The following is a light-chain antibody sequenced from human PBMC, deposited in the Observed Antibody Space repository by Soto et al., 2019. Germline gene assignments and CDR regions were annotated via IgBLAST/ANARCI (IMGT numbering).Light chain of an antibody. J-gene: IGKJ3*01. Sequence: EIVLTQSPDTLSLSPGERATLSCRASQSVSSSLAWYQQIPGQAPRLLIYDASNRATGIPARFSGSGSGTDFTLTISILEPEDFAVYYCQQRSNWPPEVTFGPGTKVDIK. CDR1: QSVSSS. CDR2: DAS. CDR3: QQRSNWPPEVT. V-gene: IGKV3-11*01.